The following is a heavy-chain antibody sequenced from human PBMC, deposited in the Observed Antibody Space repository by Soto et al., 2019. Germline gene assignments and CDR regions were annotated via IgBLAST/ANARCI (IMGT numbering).Heavy chain of an antibody. J-gene: IGHJ6*02. CDR1: GFTFSSYA. V-gene: IGHV3-23*01. D-gene: IGHD6-13*01. CDR2: ISGSGGST. Sequence: GGSLRLSCAASGFTFSSYAMSWVRQAPGKGLEWVSAISGSGGSTYYADSVKGRFTISRDNSKNTLYLQMNSLRAEDTAVYYCAKDLLAAAGGNYYGMDVWGQGTTVTVSS. CDR3: AKDLLAAAGGNYYGMDV.